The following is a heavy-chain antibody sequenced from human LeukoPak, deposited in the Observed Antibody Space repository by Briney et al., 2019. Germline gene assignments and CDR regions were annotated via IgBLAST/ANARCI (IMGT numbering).Heavy chain of an antibody. CDR1: GGSISSGSYY. V-gene: IGHV4-61*02. CDR3: ATNSYGHYQYYYYMDV. J-gene: IGHJ6*03. D-gene: IGHD5-18*01. CDR2: IYTSGNT. Sequence: SETLSLTCTVSGGSISSGSYYWSWILQPAGKGLEWIGRIYTSGNTNYNPSLQSRVTISVDTSKNQFSLKLSSVTAADTAVYYCATNSYGHYQYYYYMDVWGKGTTVTISS.